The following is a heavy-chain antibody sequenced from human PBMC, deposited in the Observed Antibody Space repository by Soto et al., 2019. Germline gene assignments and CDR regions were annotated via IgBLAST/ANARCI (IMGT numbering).Heavy chain of an antibody. D-gene: IGHD3-10*01. CDR2: ISTYSGNT. Sequence: GASVKVSCKTPGYTFTNYGISWVRQAPGQGLEWLGWISTYSGNTNYAQKVQDRVTMTTDTATSTGYRELRNLRSDDTAMYYCAIDRGYSFDPWGQGTLVTVSS. J-gene: IGHJ5*02. CDR1: GYTFTNYG. CDR3: AIDRGYSFDP. V-gene: IGHV1-18*01.